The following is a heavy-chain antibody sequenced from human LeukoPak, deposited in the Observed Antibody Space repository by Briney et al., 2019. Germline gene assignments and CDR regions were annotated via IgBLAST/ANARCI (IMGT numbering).Heavy chain of an antibody. V-gene: IGHV3-33*01. CDR1: GFTFSTYG. D-gene: IGHD2-2*02. CDR2: IWYDGSNK. CDR3: AIYTTTRGWLDP. Sequence: QPGRSQRLSCAASGFTFSTYGMHWVRQAPGKGLEWVAVIWYDGSNKYYADSVKGRFTISRDNSKNTLYLQMESLRAEDTAVYYCAIYTTTRGWLDPWGQETLVTVSS. J-gene: IGHJ5*02.